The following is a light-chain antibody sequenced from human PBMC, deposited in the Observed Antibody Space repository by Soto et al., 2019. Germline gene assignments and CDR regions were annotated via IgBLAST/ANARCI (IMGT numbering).Light chain of an antibody. J-gene: IGLJ1*01. CDR3: QSYDSTLKTYV. Sequence: QSVLAQPPSVSGAPGQKVTISCTGSSSNIGAGYDLHWYQQLPGTAPKLLLYGNSNRPSGVPDRFSGSKSGTSASLAITGLQAEDEAVYFCQSYDSTLKTYVFGSGTKLTVL. CDR1: SSNIGAGYD. V-gene: IGLV1-40*01. CDR2: GNS.